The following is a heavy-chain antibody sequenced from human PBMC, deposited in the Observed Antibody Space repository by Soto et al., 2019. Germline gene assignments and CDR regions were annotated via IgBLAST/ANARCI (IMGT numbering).Heavy chain of an antibody. D-gene: IGHD1-1*01. CDR2: IIPIFGTA. CDR1: GGTFSSYA. J-gene: IGHJ6*02. V-gene: IGHV1-69*13. CDR3: ARGGYDVRYYYYYAMDV. Sequence: SVKVSCKASGGTFSSYAISWVRQAPGQGLEWMGGIIPIFGTANYAQKFQGRVTITADESTSTAYMELSSLRSEDTDVFYCARGGYDVRYYYYYAMDVWGQGTTVTVSS.